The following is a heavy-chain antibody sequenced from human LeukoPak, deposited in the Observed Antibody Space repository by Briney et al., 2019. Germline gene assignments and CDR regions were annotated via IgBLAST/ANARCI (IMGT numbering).Heavy chain of an antibody. J-gene: IGHJ4*02. Sequence: SQTLSLTCTVSGGSISSGSYYWSWIRQPAGKGLEWIGRIYTSGSTNYNPSLKSRVTISVDTSKNQFSLKLSSVTAADTAVYYCARSDYVCGSHRYLDYWGQGTLVTVSS. V-gene: IGHV4-61*02. CDR3: ARSDYVCGSHRYLDY. CDR2: IYTSGST. D-gene: IGHD3-16*02. CDR1: GGSISSGSYY.